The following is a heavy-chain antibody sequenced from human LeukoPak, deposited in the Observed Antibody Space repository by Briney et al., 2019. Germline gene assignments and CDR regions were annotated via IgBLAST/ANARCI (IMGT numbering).Heavy chain of an antibody. CDR1: GFTFSSYA. Sequence: GGSLRLSCAASGFTFSSYAMSWVLQAPGKGLEWVSAISGGGGSTYYADSVKGRLTISRDNSKNTLYLQMNSLRAEDTAVYYCAKVGRPGYSYGYDYWGQGTLVTVSS. J-gene: IGHJ4*02. CDR3: AKVGRPGYSYGYDY. V-gene: IGHV3-23*01. D-gene: IGHD5-18*01. CDR2: ISGGGGST.